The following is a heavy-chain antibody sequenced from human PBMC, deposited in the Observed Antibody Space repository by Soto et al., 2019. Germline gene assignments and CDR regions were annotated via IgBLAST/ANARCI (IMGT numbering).Heavy chain of an antibody. Sequence: SETLSLTCTVSGGSISSGGYYWSWIRQHPGKGLEWIGYIYYSGSTYYNPSLKSRVTISVDTSKNQFPLKLSSVTAADTAVYYCARASWFGELYYFDYWGQGTLVTVSS. CDR2: IYYSGST. D-gene: IGHD3-10*01. J-gene: IGHJ4*02. V-gene: IGHV4-31*03. CDR1: GGSISSGGYY. CDR3: ARASWFGELYYFDY.